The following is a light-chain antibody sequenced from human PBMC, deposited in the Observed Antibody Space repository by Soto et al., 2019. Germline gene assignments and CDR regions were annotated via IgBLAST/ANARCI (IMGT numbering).Light chain of an antibody. CDR3: SSYAGSSNV. Sequence: QSALTQPPSASGSPGQSVSISCTGTSSDVGGYNYVSWYQHHPGKAPKLMIYVVNKRPSGVPDRFSGSKPGNTASLTVSGLQAEDEADYYCSSYAGSSNVFGTGTKVT. J-gene: IGLJ1*01. CDR1: SSDVGGYNY. V-gene: IGLV2-8*01. CDR2: VVN.